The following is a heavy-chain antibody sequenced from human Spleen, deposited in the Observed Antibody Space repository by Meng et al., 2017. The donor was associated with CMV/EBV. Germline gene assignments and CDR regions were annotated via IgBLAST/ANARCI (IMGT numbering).Heavy chain of an antibody. CDR3: ANSRGYSSGDVLDY. V-gene: IGHV3-30*02. CDR1: GFSFSNYG. D-gene: IGHD3-22*01. Sequence: GESLKISCATSGFSFSNYGMHWVRQAPGKGLEWVAFMRNEESGKHYADSVKGRFTISRDNSRNTLYLQMNSLQPEDTAMYYCANSRGYSSGDVLDYWGQGTLVTVSS. CDR2: MRNEESGK. J-gene: IGHJ4*02.